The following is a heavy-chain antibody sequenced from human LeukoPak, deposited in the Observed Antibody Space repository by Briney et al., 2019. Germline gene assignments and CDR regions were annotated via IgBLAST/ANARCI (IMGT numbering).Heavy chain of an antibody. Sequence: ASVKVSCKASGYTFTSYDINWVRQATGQGLEWMGWMNPNSGNTGYAQKFQGRVTMTRNTSISTAYMELSSLRSEDTAVYYCARGRGSSSWYYYYHYMDVWGKGTTVTISS. CDR1: GYTFTSYD. V-gene: IGHV1-8*01. D-gene: IGHD6-13*01. CDR2: MNPNSGNT. CDR3: ARGRGSSSWYYYYHYMDV. J-gene: IGHJ6*03.